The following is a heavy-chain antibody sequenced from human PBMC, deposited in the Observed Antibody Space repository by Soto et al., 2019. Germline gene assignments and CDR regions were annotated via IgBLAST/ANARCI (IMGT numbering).Heavy chain of an antibody. CDR3: AREILSPDFYFHGMDV. Sequence: QGQLVQSGAEVKKPGASVKVSCKASGYTFTSYGISWVRQAPGQGLEWMGWISAKKGNTKYAQKFQGRVTMTTDTCTNTAYMELRSVRSDDTAVYYCAREILSPDFYFHGMDVWGQGTTVTVSS. V-gene: IGHV1-18*04. J-gene: IGHJ6*02. CDR2: ISAKKGNT. CDR1: GYTFTSYG. D-gene: IGHD2-15*01.